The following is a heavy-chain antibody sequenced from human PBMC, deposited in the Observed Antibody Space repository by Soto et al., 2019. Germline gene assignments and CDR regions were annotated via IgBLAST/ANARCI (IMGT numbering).Heavy chain of an antibody. CDR2: ISYDGSNK. J-gene: IGHJ4*02. V-gene: IGHV3-30*18. D-gene: IGHD3-22*01. CDR1: GFTFSSYG. CDR3: AKDLKDYYDSSGYGFWDY. Sequence: GGSLRLSXAASGFTFSSYGMHWVRQAPGKGLEWVAVISYDGSNKYYADSVKGRFTISRDNSKNTLYLQMNSLRAEDTAVYYCAKDLKDYYDSSGYGFWDYWGQGTLVTVSS.